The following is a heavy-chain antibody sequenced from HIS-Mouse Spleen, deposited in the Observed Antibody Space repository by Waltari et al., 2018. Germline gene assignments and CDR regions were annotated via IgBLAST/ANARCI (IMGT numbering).Heavy chain of an antibody. CDR2: IYYSGST. CDR1: GGSISSSSYY. V-gene: IGHV4-39*07. J-gene: IGHJ2*01. CDR3: AREIPYSSSWYDWYFDL. D-gene: IGHD6-13*01. Sequence: QLQLQESGPGLVKPSETLSLTGTVSGGSISSSSYYWGWIRQPTGKGLEWIGSIYYSGSTYYNPSLKSRVTISVDTSKNQFSLKLSSVTAADTAVYYCAREIPYSSSWYDWYFDLWGRGTLVTVSS.